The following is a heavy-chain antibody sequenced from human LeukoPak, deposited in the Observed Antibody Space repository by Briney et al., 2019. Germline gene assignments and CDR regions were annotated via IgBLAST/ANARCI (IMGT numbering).Heavy chain of an antibody. Sequence: PSETLSPTCAVYGGSFSGYYWSWIRQPPGKGLEWIGEINHSGSTNYNPSPKSRVTISVDTSKNQFSLKLSSVTAADTAVYYCARVHCSSTSCPSDGFLGYWGQGTLVTVSS. CDR2: INHSGST. V-gene: IGHV4-34*01. D-gene: IGHD2-2*01. CDR1: GGSFSGYY. CDR3: ARVHCSSTSCPSDGFLGY. J-gene: IGHJ4*02.